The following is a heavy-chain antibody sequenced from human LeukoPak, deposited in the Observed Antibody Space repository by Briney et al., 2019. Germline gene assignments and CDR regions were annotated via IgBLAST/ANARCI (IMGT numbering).Heavy chain of an antibody. Sequence: GASVKVSCKASGYTFNYHAMNWVRQAPGQGPEGMGWINTNGETPAYAQGFTGRFVFSLDRSVSTAYLQIISLKVEDTAVYYCARGDYFVGADVWGQGTTVAVSS. CDR2: INTNGETP. CDR1: GYTFNYHA. J-gene: IGHJ6*02. CDR3: ARGDYFVGADV. V-gene: IGHV7-4-1*02. D-gene: IGHD2/OR15-2a*01.